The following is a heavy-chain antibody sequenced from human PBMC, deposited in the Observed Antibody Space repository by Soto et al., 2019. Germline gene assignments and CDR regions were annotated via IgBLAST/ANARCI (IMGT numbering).Heavy chain of an antibody. CDR1: GFTFSSYG. D-gene: IGHD6-19*01. Sequence: QVQLVESGGGVVQPGRSLRLSCAASGFTFSSYGMHWVRQAPGKGLEWVAVIWDDGSNKYYADSVKGRFTISRDNSKNTLYLQMNSLRAEDTAVYYCARDRYSSGWYDLDYWCQGTLVTVSS. CDR3: ARDRYSSGWYDLDY. V-gene: IGHV3-33*01. CDR2: IWDDGSNK. J-gene: IGHJ4*02.